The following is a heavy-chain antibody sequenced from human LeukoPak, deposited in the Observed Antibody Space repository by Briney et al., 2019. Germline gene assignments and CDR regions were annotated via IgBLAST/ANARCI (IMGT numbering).Heavy chain of an antibody. V-gene: IGHV3-53*01. CDR2: IYSGGST. CDR1: GFTVSSNY. Sequence: GGSLRLSCAASGFTVSSNYMSWVRQAPGKGLEWVSVIYSGGSTYYADSVKGRFTISRDNAKNSLYLQMNSLRAEDTAVYYCARAPRDGMDVWGQGTTVTVSS. CDR3: ARAPRDGMDV. J-gene: IGHJ6*02.